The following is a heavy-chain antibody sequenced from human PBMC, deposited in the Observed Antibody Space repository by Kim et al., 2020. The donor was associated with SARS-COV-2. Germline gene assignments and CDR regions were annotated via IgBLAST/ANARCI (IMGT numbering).Heavy chain of an antibody. J-gene: IGHJ6*02. V-gene: IGHV3-72*01. D-gene: IGHD3-22*01. CDR2: SRNKANSYTT. CDR1: GFIFSDHQ. CDR3: ARLAHYESSAPEGMDV. Sequence: LSLTCAASGFIFSDHQIDWVRQAPGKGLEWVGRSRNKANSYTTEYAASVKGRFTISRDNSKNSLYLQMNSLKTEDTAVYYCARLAHYESSAPEGMDVWGQGTTVTVSS.